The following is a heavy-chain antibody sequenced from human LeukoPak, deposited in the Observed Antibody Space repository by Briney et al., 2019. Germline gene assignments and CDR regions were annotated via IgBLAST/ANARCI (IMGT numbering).Heavy chain of an antibody. CDR3: ATEGDTDDAFDT. CDR1: GFTVSRNY. J-gene: IGHJ3*02. V-gene: IGHV3-53*01. CDR2: IYNTGGT. Sequence: TRGSLRLSCEASGFTVSRNYMNWVRQAPGKGLDWVSLIYNTGGTYYADSVKGRFTISRDKSKNTLFLQMNSLRVDDTAVYYCATEGDTDDAFDTWGQGTMVTVSS. D-gene: IGHD2-21*01.